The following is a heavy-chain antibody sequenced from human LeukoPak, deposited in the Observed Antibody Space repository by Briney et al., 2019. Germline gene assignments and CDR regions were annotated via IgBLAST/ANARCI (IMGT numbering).Heavy chain of an antibody. CDR1: GYTFIGHY. V-gene: IGHV1-2*02. J-gene: IGHJ4*02. CDR2: INPNGGGT. D-gene: IGHD6-19*01. Sequence: GASVKVSCKTSGYTFIGHYIHWVRQAPGQGLEWMGWINPNGGGTNYAQNFQGRFTMTRDTSISTAYMELSSLTSDDTAVYYCARGLWLTDYWGQGTLVTVSP. CDR3: ARGLWLTDY.